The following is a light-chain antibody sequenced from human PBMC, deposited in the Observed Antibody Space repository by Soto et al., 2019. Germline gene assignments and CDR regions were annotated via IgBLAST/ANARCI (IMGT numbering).Light chain of an antibody. Sequence: DIQMTQSPSTLSASVGDRVTITCRASQSISSWLAWYQQRPGKAPKLLIYDASSLESGVPSRFSGSGSGTEFTLTISSLQPDDFATYYCQQYNSYQGTFGQGTKVDSK. V-gene: IGKV1-5*01. CDR3: QQYNSYQGT. J-gene: IGKJ2*01. CDR1: QSISSW. CDR2: DAS.